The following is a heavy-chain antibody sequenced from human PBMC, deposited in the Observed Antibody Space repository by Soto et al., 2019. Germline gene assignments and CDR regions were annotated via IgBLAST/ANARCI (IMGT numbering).Heavy chain of an antibody. J-gene: IGHJ4*02. Sequence: HVQMVESGGGVVQPGTSLRLSCVASGFTFGRSGMHWVRQAPGGALEWVAIIWFDRSKKYYADSVKGRLTVSRDNSKNTLYLQMDSLRGDDTAVYYCARDLNTGYIDYWGQGTLVTVSS. D-gene: IGHD5-12*01. V-gene: IGHV3-33*01. CDR2: IWFDRSKK. CDR1: GFTFGRSG. CDR3: ARDLNTGYIDY.